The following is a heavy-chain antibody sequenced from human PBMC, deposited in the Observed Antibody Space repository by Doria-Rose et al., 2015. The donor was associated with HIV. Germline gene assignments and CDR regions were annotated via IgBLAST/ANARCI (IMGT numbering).Heavy chain of an antibody. D-gene: IGHD6-13*01. CDR1: GVSLSSPGMG. CDR3: ARIKSSRWYHKYYFDF. Sequence: QVQLVQSGPVLVKPTETLTLTCTVSGVSLSSPGMGVSWIRQPPGKALEWLANNLSDDERSYKTSLKSRLTISRGTSKSQVVLTMTDMDPVDTATYYCARIKSSRWYHKYYFDFWGQGTLVIVSA. CDR2: NLSDDER. J-gene: IGHJ4*02. V-gene: IGHV2-26*01.